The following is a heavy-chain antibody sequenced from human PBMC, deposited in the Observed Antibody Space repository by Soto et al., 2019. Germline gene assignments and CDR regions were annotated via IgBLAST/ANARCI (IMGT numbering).Heavy chain of an antibody. J-gene: IGHJ6*02. CDR1: GGSFSGYY. D-gene: IGHD3-10*01. V-gene: IGHV4-34*01. CDR2: INHSGST. CDR3: ARGFITMVRGVINLYYYYGMDV. Sequence: QVQLQQWGAGLLKPSETLSLTCAVYGGSFSGYYWSWIRQPPWKGLEWIGEINHSGSTNYNPSLKSRVTISVDTSKNQFSLKLSSVTAADTAVYYCARGFITMVRGVINLYYYYGMDVWGQGTTVTVSS.